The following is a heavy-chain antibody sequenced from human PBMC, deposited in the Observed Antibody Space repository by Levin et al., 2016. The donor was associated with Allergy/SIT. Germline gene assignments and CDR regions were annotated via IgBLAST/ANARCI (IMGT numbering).Heavy chain of an antibody. CDR1: GFTFSSYG. V-gene: IGHV3-30*02. Sequence: GGSLRLSCAASGFTFSSYGMHWVRQAPGKGLEWVAFIGYDGSRKEYADSVKGRFTISRDDSKNTVYLQMNGLRGEDTAVYYCAKDSYGDTVYPSDCWGQGTLVTVSS. D-gene: IGHD5-18*01. CDR2: IGYDGSRK. CDR3: AKDSYGDTVYPSDC. J-gene: IGHJ4*02.